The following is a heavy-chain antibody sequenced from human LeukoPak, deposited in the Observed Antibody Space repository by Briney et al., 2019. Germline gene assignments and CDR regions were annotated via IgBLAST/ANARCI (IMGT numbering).Heavy chain of an antibody. J-gene: IGHJ4*02. V-gene: IGHV1-69*01. CDR2: IIPIFGTA. CDR3: ARDRLYGSGSYYMGNFDY. CDR1: GGTFSSYA. Sequence: SVKVSCKASGGTFSSYALSWVRQAPGQGLEWMGGIIPIFGTANYAQKFQGRVTITADESTSTAYMELSSLRSEDTAVYYCARDRLYGSGSYYMGNFDYWGQGTLVTVSS. D-gene: IGHD3-10*01.